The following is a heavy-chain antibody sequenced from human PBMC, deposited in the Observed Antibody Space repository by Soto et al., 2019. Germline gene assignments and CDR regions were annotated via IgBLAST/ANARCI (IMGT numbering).Heavy chain of an antibody. D-gene: IGHD5-18*01. J-gene: IGHJ6*02. Sequence: GESLKISCKGSGYSFTSYWIGWVRQMPGKGLEWMGIIYPGDSDTRYSPSFQGQVTISADKSISTAYLQWSSLKASDTAMYYCARNPVDTAMGFLSDYYYYGMDVWGQGTTVT. CDR1: GYSFTSYW. CDR2: IYPGDSDT. V-gene: IGHV5-51*01. CDR3: ARNPVDTAMGFLSDYYYYGMDV.